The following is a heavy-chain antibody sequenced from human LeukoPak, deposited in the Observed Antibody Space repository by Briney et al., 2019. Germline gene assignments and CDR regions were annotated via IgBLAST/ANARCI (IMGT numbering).Heavy chain of an antibody. Sequence: RSLRLSCAASGFTFSRYGMHWVRQAPGKGLEWVAVIWYDGSNKYYADSVKGRFTISRDNSKNTLYLQMNSLRAEDTAVYYCARDYSSGYYNYFDYWGQGTLVTVSS. V-gene: IGHV3-33*01. CDR2: IWYDGSNK. CDR3: ARDYSSGYYNYFDY. CDR1: GFTFSRYG. J-gene: IGHJ4*02. D-gene: IGHD3-22*01.